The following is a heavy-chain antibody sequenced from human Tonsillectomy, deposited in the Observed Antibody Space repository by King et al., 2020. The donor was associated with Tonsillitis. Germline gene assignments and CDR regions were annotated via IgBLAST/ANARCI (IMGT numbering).Heavy chain of an antibody. CDR2: IKSKNDGETT. CDR1: GFTFNNAW. V-gene: IGHV3-15*01. CDR3: TTDVGNSMNFDN. D-gene: IGHD4-23*01. J-gene: IGHJ4*02. Sequence: VQLVESGGGLLKPGESLRLSCVASGFTFNNAWMSWVRQAPGKGLEWVGRIKSKNDGETTDYGAPVKGRFTISRDDSKNTLYLHMNSLKTEDTAVYYCTTDVGNSMNFDNWGQGTLVTVSS.